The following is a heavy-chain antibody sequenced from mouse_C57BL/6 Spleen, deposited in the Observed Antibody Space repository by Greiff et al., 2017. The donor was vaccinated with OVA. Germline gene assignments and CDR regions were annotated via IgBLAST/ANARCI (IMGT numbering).Heavy chain of an antibody. CDR2: INYDGSST. J-gene: IGHJ1*03. V-gene: IGHV5-16*01. D-gene: IGHD1-1*01. CDR3: ARDRYYGSSYRYFDV. Sequence: EVKLVESEGGLVQPGSSMKLSCTASGFTFSDYYMAWVRQVPEKGLEWVANINYDGSSTYYLDSLKSRFIISRDNAKNILYLQMSSLKSEDTATYYCARDRYYGSSYRYFDVWGTGTTVTVSS. CDR1: GFTFSDYY.